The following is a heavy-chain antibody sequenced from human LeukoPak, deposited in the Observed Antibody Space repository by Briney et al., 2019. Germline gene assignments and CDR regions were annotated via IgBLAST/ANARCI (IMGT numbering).Heavy chain of an antibody. V-gene: IGHV3-53*01. CDR2: IYSGGST. D-gene: IGHD2-2*01. CDR1: GFTVSSNY. J-gene: IGHJ6*04. Sequence: GGSLRLSCAASGFTVSSNYMSWVRQAPGKGREWVSVIYSGGSTYYADSGKGRFTISRDNSKNTLYLQMNRLSAEDTAVYYCASGPIVVVPAANSYGMDVWGKGTTVTVSS. CDR3: ASGPIVVVPAANSYGMDV.